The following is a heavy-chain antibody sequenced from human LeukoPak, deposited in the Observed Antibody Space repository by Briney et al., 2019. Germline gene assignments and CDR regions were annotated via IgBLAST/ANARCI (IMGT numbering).Heavy chain of an antibody. J-gene: IGHJ4*02. V-gene: IGHV3-43*01. D-gene: IGHD3-10*01. CDR1: GFSFDDFT. Sequence: PWGSLRLPGAASGFSFDDFTMHWVRQGPGKGLECVSSISWHGETISYGDSVKGRFSVSRDNNKNSLYLQMDSLKTEDTAVYFCAKDPGVGDYFDRWVQCTLVTVSS. CDR2: ISWHGETI. CDR3: AKDPGVGDYFDR.